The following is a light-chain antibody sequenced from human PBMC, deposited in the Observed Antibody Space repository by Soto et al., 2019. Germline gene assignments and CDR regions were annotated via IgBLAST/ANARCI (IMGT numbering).Light chain of an antibody. CDR3: QQYNSYPWT. CDR1: QSISNW. V-gene: IGKV1-5*01. Sequence: IQMTQSPSSLSASVGDRVTITCRASQSISNWLAWYQKKPGKAPKLLIFHASSLESGVPSRFSGSGSGTEFILTISSLQPDDFATYYCQQYNSYPWTFGQGTKVDIK. CDR2: HAS. J-gene: IGKJ1*01.